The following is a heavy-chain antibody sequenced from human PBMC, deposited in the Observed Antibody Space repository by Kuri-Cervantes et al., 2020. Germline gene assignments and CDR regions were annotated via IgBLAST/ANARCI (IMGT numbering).Heavy chain of an antibody. D-gene: IGHD3-3*02. Sequence: GESLKISCAASGFTFSGYGVCWVRQDPDRGLEWVAVISYDGSNKYYADSVKGRFTISRDNSKNTLYLQMNSLRAEDAAVYYYARDEAVLGDAFDIWGQGTMVTVSS. V-gene: IGHV3-30*04. CDR3: ARDEAVLGDAFDI. CDR2: ISYDGSNK. CDR1: GFTFSGYG. J-gene: IGHJ3*02.